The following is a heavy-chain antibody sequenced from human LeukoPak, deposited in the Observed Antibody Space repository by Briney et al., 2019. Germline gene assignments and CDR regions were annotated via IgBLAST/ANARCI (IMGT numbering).Heavy chain of an antibody. Sequence: KPGGSLRLSCAASGFTFSSYSMNWVRQAPGKGLEWVSSISSSSSYIYYADSVKGRFTISRDNAKNSLYLQMNSLRAEDTAVYYCARDSLVEVTIFGVGAKDVWGQGTTVTVSS. D-gene: IGHD3-3*01. CDR1: GFTFSSYS. V-gene: IGHV3-21*01. J-gene: IGHJ6*02. CDR3: ARDSLVEVTIFGVGAKDV. CDR2: ISSSSSYI.